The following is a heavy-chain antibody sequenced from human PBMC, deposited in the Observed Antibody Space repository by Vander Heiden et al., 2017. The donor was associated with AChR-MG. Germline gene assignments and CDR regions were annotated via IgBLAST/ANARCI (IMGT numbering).Heavy chain of an antibody. V-gene: IGHV4-59*08. Sequence: QVQLQESGPGLVKPSETLSLTCTVSGGSISSYYWSWIRQPPGKGLEWIGYIYYSGSTNYNPSLKSRVTISVDTSKNQFSLKLSSVTAADTAVYYCASLSTVTTEYFDYWGQGTLVTVSS. CDR3: ASLSTVTTEYFDY. D-gene: IGHD4-17*01. J-gene: IGHJ4*02. CDR1: GGSISSYY. CDR2: IYYSGST.